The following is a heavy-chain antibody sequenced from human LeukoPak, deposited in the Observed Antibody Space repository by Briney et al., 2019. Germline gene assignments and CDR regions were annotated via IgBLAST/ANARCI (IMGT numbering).Heavy chain of an antibody. Sequence: SETLSLTCTVSGGSISNYYWSWIRQPPGKGLEWIGYISHSGSTNYNPSLKSRVTISVDTSKNQFSLKLSSVTAADTAVYYCARSSLAVAGRYYYYYGMDVWGQGTTVTVSS. CDR3: ARSSLAVAGRYYYYYGMDV. D-gene: IGHD6-19*01. CDR1: GGSISNYY. J-gene: IGHJ6*02. V-gene: IGHV4-59*01. CDR2: ISHSGST.